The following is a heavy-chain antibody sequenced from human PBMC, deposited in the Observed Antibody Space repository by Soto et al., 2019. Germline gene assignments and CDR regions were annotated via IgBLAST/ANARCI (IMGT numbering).Heavy chain of an antibody. CDR1: GFTFSSYA. CDR2: ITNSGGST. J-gene: IGHJ4*02. Sequence: GSLRLSCAASGFTFSSYAMSWVRQAPGKGLEWISAITNSGGSTYYADSVKGRFTISRDNSKNTLYLQMNSLRAEDTAVYYCAKDREAVAGLIDYWGQGTVVTVS. V-gene: IGHV3-23*01. D-gene: IGHD6-19*01. CDR3: AKDREAVAGLIDY.